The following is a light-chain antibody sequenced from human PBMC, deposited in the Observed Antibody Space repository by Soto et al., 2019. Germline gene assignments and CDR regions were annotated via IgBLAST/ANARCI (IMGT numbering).Light chain of an antibody. V-gene: IGLV2-23*01. J-gene: IGLJ2*01. CDR2: EGT. CDR1: SSDVGSYNL. Sequence: QSALTQPASVSGSPGQSITISCTGTSSDVGSYNLVSWYQQHPGKAPKLMIYEGTNRPSGVSNRFSGAKSGNTASLTISGLQAEDEAHYYCSSYAGRVVFGGGTKLTVL. CDR3: SSYAGRVV.